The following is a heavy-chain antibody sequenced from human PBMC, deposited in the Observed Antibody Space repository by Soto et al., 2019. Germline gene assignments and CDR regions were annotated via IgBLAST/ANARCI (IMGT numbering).Heavy chain of an antibody. CDR1: DGSISSGGYY. J-gene: IGHJ4*02. Sequence: SETLSLTCTVSDGSISSGGYYWSWIRQHPGKGLEWIGYIYYSGSTYYNPSLKSRVTISVDTSKNQFSLKLSSVTAADTAVYYCASSSYGDYEIDYWGQGTLVTVSS. CDR3: ASSSYGDYEIDY. V-gene: IGHV4-31*03. CDR2: IYYSGST. D-gene: IGHD4-17*01.